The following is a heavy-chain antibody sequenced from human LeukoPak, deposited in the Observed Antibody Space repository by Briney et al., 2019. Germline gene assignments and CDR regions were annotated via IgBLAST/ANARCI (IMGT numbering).Heavy chain of an antibody. CDR3: ARGPRDSYGRNWFDP. Sequence: SETLSLTCAVYGGSFSGYYWSWIRQPPGKGLEWIGEINHSGSTNYNPSLKSRVTISVDTSKNQFSLKLSSVTAADTAVYYCARGPRDSYGRNWFDPWGQGTLVTVSS. CDR2: INHSGST. D-gene: IGHD5-18*01. V-gene: IGHV4-34*01. CDR1: GGSFSGYY. J-gene: IGHJ5*02.